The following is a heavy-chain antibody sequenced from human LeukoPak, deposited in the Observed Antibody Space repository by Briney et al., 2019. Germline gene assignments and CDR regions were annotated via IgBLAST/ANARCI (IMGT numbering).Heavy chain of an antibody. J-gene: IGHJ3*02. CDR1: GFTVSSNY. CDR3: ARDSRSCRSSDCRGDAFDI. D-gene: IGHD6-25*01. CDR2: IYSGGST. Sequence: GGSLRLSCAASGFTVSSNYMSWVRQAPGKGLEWVSVIYSGGSTYYADSVKGRFTISRDNSKNTLYLQINSLRAEDTAVYYCARDSRSCRSSDCRGDAFDIWGQGTMVTVSS. V-gene: IGHV3-66*01.